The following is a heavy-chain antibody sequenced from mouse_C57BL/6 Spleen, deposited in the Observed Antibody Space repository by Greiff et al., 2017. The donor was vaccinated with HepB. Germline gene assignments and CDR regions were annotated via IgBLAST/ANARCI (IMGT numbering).Heavy chain of an antibody. D-gene: IGHD1-1*01. CDR3: ARSITTVPYYYAMDY. Sequence: QVHVKQSGAELVKPGASVKLSCKASGYTFTSYWMHWVKQRPGQGLEWIGMIHPNSGSTNYNEKFKSKATLTVDKSSSTAYMQLSSLTSEDSAVYYCARSITTVPYYYAMDYWGQGTSVTVSS. CDR1: GYTFTSYW. V-gene: IGHV1-64*01. CDR2: IHPNSGST. J-gene: IGHJ4*01.